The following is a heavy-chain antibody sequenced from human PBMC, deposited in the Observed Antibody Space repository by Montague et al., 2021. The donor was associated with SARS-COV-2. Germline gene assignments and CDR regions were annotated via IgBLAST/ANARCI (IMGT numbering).Heavy chain of an antibody. J-gene: IGHJ4*02. Sequence: SETLSLTCAVYGESFSGFFWSWIRQPPGKGLEWIAEINDRGVTNXNYNPSLGSRVTISTDTSKNQLSLTLRSVTAADTAVYYCARWDPQTLTVISLRGKSANDYWGQGTLVTVSS. V-gene: IGHV4-34*01. CDR2: INDRGVTNX. D-gene: IGHD4-11*01. CDR1: GESFSGFF. CDR3: ARWDPQTLTVISLRGKSANDY.